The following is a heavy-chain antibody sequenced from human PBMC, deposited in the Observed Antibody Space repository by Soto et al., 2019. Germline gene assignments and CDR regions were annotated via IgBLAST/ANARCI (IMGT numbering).Heavy chain of an antibody. J-gene: IGHJ6*03. Sequence: SETLSLTCTVSGGSISSSSYYWGWIRQPPGKGLEWIGSIYYSGSTYYNPSLKSRVTISVDTSKNQFSLKLSSVTAADTAVYYCARLQGLWSGYFPGPMDVWGKGTTVTVSS. CDR1: GGSISSSSYY. CDR2: IYYSGST. CDR3: ARLQGLWSGYFPGPMDV. D-gene: IGHD3-3*01. V-gene: IGHV4-39*01.